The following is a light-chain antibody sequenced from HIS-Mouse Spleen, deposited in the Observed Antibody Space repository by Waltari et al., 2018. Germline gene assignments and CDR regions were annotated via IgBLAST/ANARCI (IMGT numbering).Light chain of an antibody. J-gene: IGLJ1*01. CDR3: SSYTSSRTPYV. CDR1: SSDVGGYNY. V-gene: IGLV2-14*03. Sequence: QSALTQPASVSGSPGQSITISCTGTSSDVGGYNYVSWYQQHPGKAPKLMIYDVSNRPSGVSNRFSGSKSGNTASLTISGLQAGDEADYYCSSYTSSRTPYVFGTGTKVTVL. CDR2: DVS.